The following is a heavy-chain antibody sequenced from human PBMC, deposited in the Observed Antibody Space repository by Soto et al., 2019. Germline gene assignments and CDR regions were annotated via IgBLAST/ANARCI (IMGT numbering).Heavy chain of an antibody. CDR1: GFTFSSYW. CDR2: ISNDGSS. Sequence: VQLVESGGGLVQPGGSLRLSCVASGFTFSSYWMHWVRQAPGKGLAWVSSISNDGSSIYADPVKGRFTISRDNAKNTLYLQMNSLRAEDTAVYYCARLPNKSPQNWGQGTLVIVSP. J-gene: IGHJ1*01. V-gene: IGHV3-74*01. CDR3: ARLPNKSPQN.